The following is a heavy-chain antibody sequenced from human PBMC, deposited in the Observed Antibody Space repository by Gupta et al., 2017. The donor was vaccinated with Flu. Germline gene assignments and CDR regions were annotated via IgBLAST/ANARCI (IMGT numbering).Heavy chain of an antibody. CDR2: ISYDGSNK. CDR1: GFTFSSYG. V-gene: IGHV3-30*18. Sequence: QVQLVESGGGVVQPGRSLGLSCAASGFTFSSYGMHWVRQAPGKGLEWVAVISYDGSNKYYADSVKGRFTISRDNSKNTLYLQMNSLRAEDTAVYYCAKEKSRGMDVWGQGTTVTVSS. J-gene: IGHJ6*02. CDR3: AKEKSRGMDV.